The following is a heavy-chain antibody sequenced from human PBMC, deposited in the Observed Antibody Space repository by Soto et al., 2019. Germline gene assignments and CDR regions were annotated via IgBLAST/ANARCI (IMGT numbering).Heavy chain of an antibody. Sequence: GASVKVSCKASGYTFTSDYIHWVRQAPGQGLEWMGWINPNSGGTNYAQKFQGWVTMTRDTSISTAYMELSRLRSDDTAVYYCATARDYGDHTSFDYWGQGTMGTVSS. CDR3: ATARDYGDHTSFDY. CDR1: GYTFTSDY. J-gene: IGHJ4*02. V-gene: IGHV1-2*04. D-gene: IGHD4-17*01. CDR2: INPNSGGT.